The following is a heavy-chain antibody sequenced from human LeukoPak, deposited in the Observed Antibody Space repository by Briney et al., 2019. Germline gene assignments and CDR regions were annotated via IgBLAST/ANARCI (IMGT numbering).Heavy chain of an antibody. Sequence: GGSLRLSCAASGFTFSSYWMSWVRQAPGKGLEWVSGISWNSGSIGYADSVKGRFTISRDNAKNSLYLQMNSLRAEDTALYYCAKDPQRYYDSSGYWPVYAFDIWGQGTMVTVSS. D-gene: IGHD3-22*01. CDR1: GFTFSSYW. CDR3: AKDPQRYYDSSGYWPVYAFDI. J-gene: IGHJ3*02. V-gene: IGHV3-9*01. CDR2: ISWNSGSI.